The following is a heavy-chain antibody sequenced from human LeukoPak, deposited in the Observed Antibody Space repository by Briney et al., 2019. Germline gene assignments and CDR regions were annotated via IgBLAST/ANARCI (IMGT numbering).Heavy chain of an antibody. D-gene: IGHD6-13*01. Sequence: TLSLTSTVSGGSISSYYWSWIRQPPGKALEWLALIYWDDDKRYSPSLKSRLTITKDTSKNQVVLTMTNMDPVDTATYYCAHQHLDRGFDYWGQGTLVTVSS. J-gene: IGHJ4*02. CDR1: GGSISSYYW. CDR3: AHQHLDRGFDY. V-gene: IGHV2-5*08. CDR2: IYWDDDK.